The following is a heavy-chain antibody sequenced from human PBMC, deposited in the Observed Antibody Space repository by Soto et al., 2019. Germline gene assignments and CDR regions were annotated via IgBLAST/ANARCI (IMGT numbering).Heavy chain of an antibody. V-gene: IGHV3-23*01. Sequence: EEQVLESGGGLVQPGGSLRLSCVASGFTLSNYPMSWVRQAPGKGLEWVSMITDSGDRTFYADSVKGRFTISRDSSKNTLYLQMDSLRAEDTAVYYCAKRAWSEYWGQGTLVTVSS. CDR2: ITDSGDRT. CDR1: GFTLSNYP. CDR3: AKRAWSEY. D-gene: IGHD6-19*01. J-gene: IGHJ4*02.